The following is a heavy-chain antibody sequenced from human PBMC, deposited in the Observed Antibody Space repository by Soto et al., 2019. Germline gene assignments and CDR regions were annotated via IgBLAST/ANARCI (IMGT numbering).Heavy chain of an antibody. J-gene: IGHJ5*02. Sequence: QITLKESGPTLVKPTQTLTLTCTFSGFSLSTSGVGVGWIRQPPGKALEWLALIYWDDDKRYSPSLKSRLTITKDTXXNXVXXTMTNMDPVDTATSYCAHSWYCSGGSCYYSNRFDPWGQGTLVTVSS. CDR1: GFSLSTSGVG. CDR3: AHSWYCSGGSCYYSNRFDP. V-gene: IGHV2-5*02. CDR2: IYWDDDK. D-gene: IGHD2-15*01.